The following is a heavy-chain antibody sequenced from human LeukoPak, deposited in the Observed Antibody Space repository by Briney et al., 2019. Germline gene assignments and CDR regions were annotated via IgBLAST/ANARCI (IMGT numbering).Heavy chain of an antibody. J-gene: IGHJ4*02. V-gene: IGHV3-23*01. Sequence: GGSLRLSCAASDFSFITYAMSWVRQPPGKGLEWVSSIFPSGGEIHYADSVRGRFTISRDNSKSILSLQMNSLRAEDTAIYYCATYRQVLLPFESWGQGTLVTVSS. D-gene: IGHD5-18*01. CDR3: ATYRQVLLPFES. CDR1: DFSFITYA. CDR2: IFPSGGEI.